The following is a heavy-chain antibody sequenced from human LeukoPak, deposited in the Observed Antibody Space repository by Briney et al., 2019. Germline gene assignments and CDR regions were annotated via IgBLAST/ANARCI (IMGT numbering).Heavy chain of an antibody. D-gene: IGHD6-13*01. J-gene: IGHJ6*02. CDR3: ARGRCSAFLIAAAVYYYYGMDV. CDR2: IYHSGST. V-gene: IGHV4-4*02. Sequence: PSGTLSLTCAVSGGSISSSNWWSWVRRPPGGGLEWIGEIYHSGSTNYNPSLKSRVTISVDKSKNQFSLKLSSVTAADTAVYYCARGRCSAFLIAAAVYYYYGMDVWGQGTTVTVSS. CDR1: GGSISSSNW.